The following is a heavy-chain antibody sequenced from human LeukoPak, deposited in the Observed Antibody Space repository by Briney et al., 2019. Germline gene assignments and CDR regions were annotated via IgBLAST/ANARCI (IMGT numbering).Heavy chain of an antibody. J-gene: IGHJ5*02. CDR3: ARGARGYSYGYKRPWFDP. CDR2: INHSGST. V-gene: IGHV4-34*01. CDR1: GGSFSGYY. Sequence: SETLSLTCAAYGGSFSGYYWSWIRQPPGKGLEWIGEINHSGSTNYNPSLMSRATISVDTSKNQFSLKLSSVTAADTAVYYCARGARGYSYGYKRPWFDPWGQGTLVTVSS. D-gene: IGHD5-18*01.